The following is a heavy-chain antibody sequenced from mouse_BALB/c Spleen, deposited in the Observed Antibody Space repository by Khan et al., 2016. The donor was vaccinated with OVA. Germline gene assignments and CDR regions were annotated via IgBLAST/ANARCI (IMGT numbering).Heavy chain of an antibody. CDR2: ISYDGSH. V-gene: IGHV3-6*02. D-gene: IGHD1-1*02. J-gene: IGHJ3*01. CDR1: GYSITSGYY. CDR3: ARNYYGDSRWFAY. Sequence: EVQLQESGPGLVKPSQSLSLTCSVTGYSITSGYYWNWIRQFPGNKLEWMGSISYDGSHNYRPSLKNRVSITRATSKNQFFLKLNYVTTENTAKYYCARNYYGDSRWFAYWGQGTLVTVSA.